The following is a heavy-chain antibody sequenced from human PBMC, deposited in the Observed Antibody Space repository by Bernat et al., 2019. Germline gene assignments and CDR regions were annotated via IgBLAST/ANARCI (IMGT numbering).Heavy chain of an antibody. J-gene: IGHJ4*02. Sequence: QVQLQESGPGLVKSSETLSLTCSVSGGSVSGYYWSWVRQPPGKGLEWIGYIYYNGTTNYNPSLKSRVTLSIDTSKNQFSLKLRSVTAADTAVYYCARRGSGWFFDYWGPGTLAIVSS. D-gene: IGHD6-19*01. CDR3: ARRGSGWFFDY. V-gene: IGHV4-59*08. CDR1: GGSVSGYY. CDR2: IYYNGTT.